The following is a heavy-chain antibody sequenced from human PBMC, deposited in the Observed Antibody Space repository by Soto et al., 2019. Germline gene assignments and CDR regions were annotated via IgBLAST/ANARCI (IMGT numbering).Heavy chain of an antibody. CDR1: GFSFSDYY. J-gene: IGHJ2*01. V-gene: IGHV3-11*01. CDR3: ARGRYASVWYSDL. Sequence: QVQLVESGGGLVKPGGSLRLSCAASGFSFSDYYMSWIRQAPGKGLAWVSYISSSDTIIYYADSVKGRFTISRDNDQNSLDLQMNSLRAEDTAVDYSARGRYASVWYSDLWGRGTLVTVSS. CDR2: ISSSDTII. D-gene: IGHD6-19*01.